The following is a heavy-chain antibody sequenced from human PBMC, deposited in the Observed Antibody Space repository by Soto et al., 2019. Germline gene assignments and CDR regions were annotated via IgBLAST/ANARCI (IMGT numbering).Heavy chain of an antibody. CDR1: GATISTYN. J-gene: IGHJ6*02. Sequence: PETLPHTYNVSGATISTYNWIWFRQSPGKELEWIGYISDGGSTNYNTYPESPVTISLDTSKKQVSMKLSSVSHAHTARDCCALFCRISICPEDHYLALEVWGQGSTVT. V-gene: IGHV4-59*13. CDR3: ALFCRISICPEDHYLALEV. CDR2: ISDGGST. D-gene: IGHD2-2*01.